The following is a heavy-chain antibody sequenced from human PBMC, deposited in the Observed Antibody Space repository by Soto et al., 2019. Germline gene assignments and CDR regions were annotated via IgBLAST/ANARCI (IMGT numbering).Heavy chain of an antibody. CDR3: AHRPWNSRGLADFDY. CDR2: IYWDDDK. V-gene: IGHV2-5*02. J-gene: IGHJ4*02. Sequence: QITLKESGPTLVKPTQTLTLTCTFSGFSLSTSGVGVGWIRQPPGKALECLALIYWDDDKRYSPSLKSRLTITKDPSKHQVVLTMTNMDPVDTATYYCAHRPWNSRGLADFDYWGQGTLVTVSS. D-gene: IGHD6-19*01. CDR1: GFSLSTSGVG.